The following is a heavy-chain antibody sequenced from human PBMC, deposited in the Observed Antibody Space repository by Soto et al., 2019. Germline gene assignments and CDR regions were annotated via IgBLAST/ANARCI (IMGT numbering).Heavy chain of an antibody. V-gene: IGHV4-4*02. J-gene: IGHJ6*02. CDR2: IDQSGST. CDR3: ARENFTPMPRPPRNYYGMDV. D-gene: IGHD2-2*01. CDR1: GGSISSSTW. Sequence: PSETLSLTCGVSGGSISSSTWWSWNRLPPEKGLEWIGEIDQSGSTNYNPSLKSRVSISVDKSKNQVSLKLSSVTAADTAVYYSARENFTPMPRPPRNYYGMDVWGQGTPVTVS.